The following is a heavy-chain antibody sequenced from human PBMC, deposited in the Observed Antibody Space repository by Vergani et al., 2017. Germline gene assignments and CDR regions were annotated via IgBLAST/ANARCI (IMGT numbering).Heavy chain of an antibody. CDR3: ASFWSSTSCFYFDY. CDR1: GGTFSSYT. V-gene: IGHV1-69*02. CDR2: IIPILGIA. Sequence: QVQLVQSGAEVKKPGSSVKVSCKASGGTFSSYTISWVRQAPGQGLEWMGRIIPILGIANYAQKFQGRVTITADKSTSTAYMELSSLRSEDTAVYYCASFWSSTSCFYFDYWGQGTLVTVSS. D-gene: IGHD2-2*01. J-gene: IGHJ4*02.